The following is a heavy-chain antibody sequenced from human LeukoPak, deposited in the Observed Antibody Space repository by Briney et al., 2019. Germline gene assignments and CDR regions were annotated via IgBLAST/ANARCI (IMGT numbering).Heavy chain of an antibody. Sequence: PGGSLRLSCAASGFTVSSNYVSWVRQAPGKGLEWVSVIYSGGSTYYADSVKGRFTISRDNSKNTLYLQMNSLRAEDTAVYYCARGHFDSSGSYYYYYYMDVWGKGTTVTVSS. V-gene: IGHV3-66*02. CDR2: IYSGGST. J-gene: IGHJ6*03. CDR1: GFTVSSNY. CDR3: ARGHFDSSGSYYYYYYMDV. D-gene: IGHD3-22*01.